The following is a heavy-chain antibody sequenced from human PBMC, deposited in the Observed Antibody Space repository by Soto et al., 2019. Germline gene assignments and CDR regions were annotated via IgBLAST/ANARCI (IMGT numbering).Heavy chain of an antibody. CDR3: ARSVRLGLGYGDYKLDP. CDR2: LCSTGQN. CDR1: GGSITGYC. Sequence: SETLSLTCSVSGGSITGYCWNWVRQPPERGLEWIGYLCSTGQNKYNPSLNSRGTISADTSKNQFSLHLSSVTAADTAVYYCARSVRLGLGYGDYKLDPWGQGTLVTVSS. D-gene: IGHD4-17*01. J-gene: IGHJ5*02. V-gene: IGHV4-59*01.